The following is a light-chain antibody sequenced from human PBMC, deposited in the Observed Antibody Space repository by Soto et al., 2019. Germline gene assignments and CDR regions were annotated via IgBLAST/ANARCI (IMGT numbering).Light chain of an antibody. Sequence: QSVLTQPPSASGTPGQRVTISCSGSSSNIGSNTINWYQQLPGTAPKLLIYSNNQRPSGVPDRFSGSKSGTSASLAISGLQSEDEADYYCAVWDDSLNGRVFGGGTKLPVL. V-gene: IGLV1-44*01. CDR2: SNN. CDR3: AVWDDSLNGRV. CDR1: SSNIGSNT. J-gene: IGLJ3*02.